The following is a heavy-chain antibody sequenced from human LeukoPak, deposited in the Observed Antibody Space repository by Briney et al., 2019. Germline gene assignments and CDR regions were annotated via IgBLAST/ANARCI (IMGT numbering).Heavy chain of an antibody. CDR2: IKPDGSET. CDR1: GFTFSSYW. J-gene: IGHJ5*02. V-gene: IGHV3-7*05. D-gene: IGHD3-10*01. CDR3: VRGSSGTAVRGISWAWFDP. Sequence: PGGSLRLSCAASGFTFSSYWMTWVRQAPGKGLEWVANIKPDGSETYYVDSVKGRFTISRDNAMNSLYLQMNSLTPEDTAVYYCVRGSSGTAVRGISWAWFDPWGQGTLVTVSS.